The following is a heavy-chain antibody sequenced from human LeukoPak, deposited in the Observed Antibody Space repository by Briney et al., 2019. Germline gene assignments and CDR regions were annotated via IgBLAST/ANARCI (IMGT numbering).Heavy chain of an antibody. Sequence: PSETLSLTCAVYGGSFSGYYWSWIRQPPGKGLEWIGEINHSGSTNYNPSLKSRVTISVDTSKNQFSLKLSSVTAADTAVYYCARHGPIWSGYYFDYWGQGTLVTVSS. J-gene: IGHJ4*02. D-gene: IGHD3-3*01. CDR3: ARHGPIWSGYYFDY. V-gene: IGHV4-34*01. CDR2: INHSGST. CDR1: GGSFSGYY.